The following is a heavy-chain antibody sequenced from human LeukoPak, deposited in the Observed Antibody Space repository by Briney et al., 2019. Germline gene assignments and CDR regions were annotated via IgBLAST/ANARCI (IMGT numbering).Heavy chain of an antibody. CDR1: GGSISNDY. CDR2: IYYSGST. V-gene: IGHV4-59*01. J-gene: IGHJ5*02. CDR3: ARAINDYSNYEVLTDNWFDP. Sequence: SETLSLTCTVSGGSISNDYGSWIREPPGKGLEWSGYIYYSGSTNYNPSPKSRVTISVDTSKNHFSLQLSSVTAADTAVYYCARAINDYSNYEVLTDNWFDPWGQGTLVTVSS. D-gene: IGHD4-11*01.